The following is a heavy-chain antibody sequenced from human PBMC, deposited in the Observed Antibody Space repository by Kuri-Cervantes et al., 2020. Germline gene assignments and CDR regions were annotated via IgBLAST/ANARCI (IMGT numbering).Heavy chain of an antibody. CDR3: TTEYRADGSGYTDAFDI. V-gene: IGHV3-15*01. CDR1: GFTFSNAW. J-gene: IGHJ3*02. Sequence: GGSLRLSCAASGFTFSNAWMSWVRQAPGKGLEWVGRIKSKTDGGTTDYAAPVKGRFTISRDDSKNTLYLQMNSLKTEDTAVYYCTTEYRADGSGYTDAFDIWGQGTMVTVSS. D-gene: IGHD3-22*01. CDR2: IKSKTDGGTT.